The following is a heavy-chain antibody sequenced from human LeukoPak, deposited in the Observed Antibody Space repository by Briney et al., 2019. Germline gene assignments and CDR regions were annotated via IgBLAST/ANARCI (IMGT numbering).Heavy chain of an antibody. V-gene: IGHV4-59*11. J-gene: IGHJ5*02. CDR3: ASTQRGVRGVRFDP. CDR1: GGSISSHY. D-gene: IGHD3-10*01. Sequence: PSETLSLTCTVSGGSISSHYWSWIRRPPGKGLEWIGYIYYSGSTNYNPSLMSRGTISVDTSKNQFSLKLSSVTAADAAVYYCASTQRGVRGVRFDPWGQGTLVTVSS. CDR2: IYYSGST.